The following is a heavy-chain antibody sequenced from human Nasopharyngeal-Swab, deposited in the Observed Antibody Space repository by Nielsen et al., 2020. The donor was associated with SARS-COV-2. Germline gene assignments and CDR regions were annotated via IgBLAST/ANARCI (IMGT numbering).Heavy chain of an antibody. CDR1: GFTVSSNY. Sequence: GESLKISCAASGFTVSSNYMSWVRPAPGKGLEWVSVIYSGGSTYYADSVKGRFTIPRDNSKNTLYLQMNSLRAEDTAVYYCAREWDYYGSGSFGAFDIWGQGTMVTVSS. CDR2: IYSGGST. D-gene: IGHD3-10*01. J-gene: IGHJ3*02. CDR3: AREWDYYGSGSFGAFDI. V-gene: IGHV3-53*01.